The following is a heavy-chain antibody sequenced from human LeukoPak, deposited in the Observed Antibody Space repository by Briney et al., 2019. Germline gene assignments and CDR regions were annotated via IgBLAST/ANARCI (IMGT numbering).Heavy chain of an antibody. Sequence: GRSLRLSCAASGFTFSSYGMHWVRQAPGKGLEWVAVISYDGSNKYYADSVKGRFTISRDNSKNTLYLRMNSLRAEDTAVYYCTKAPGGCSSTSCYSLDYWGQGTLVTVSS. D-gene: IGHD2-2*01. J-gene: IGHJ4*02. CDR3: TKAPGGCSSTSCYSLDY. V-gene: IGHV3-30*18. CDR2: ISYDGSNK. CDR1: GFTFSSYG.